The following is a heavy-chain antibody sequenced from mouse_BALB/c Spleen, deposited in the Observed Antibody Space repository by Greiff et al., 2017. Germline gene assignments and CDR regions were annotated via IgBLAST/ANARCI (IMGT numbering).Heavy chain of an antibody. CDR1: GFSLTSYG. D-gene: IGHD2-1*01. J-gene: IGHJ3*01. Sequence: VKVVESGPGLVQPSQCLSITCTVSGFSLTSYGVHWVRQSPGKGLEWLGVIWRGGSTDYNAAFISRLSISKDNSKSQVFFKMNSLQANDTAIYYSARRGGNALFAYWGQGTLVTVSA. V-gene: IGHV2-2*02. CDR3: ARRGGNALFAY. CDR2: IWRGGST.